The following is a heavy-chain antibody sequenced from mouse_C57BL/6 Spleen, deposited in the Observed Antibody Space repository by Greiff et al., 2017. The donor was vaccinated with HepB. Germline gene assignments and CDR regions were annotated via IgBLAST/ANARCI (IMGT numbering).Heavy chain of an antibody. CDR3: ARGITTVLYYYAMDY. V-gene: IGHV1-64*01. CDR2: IHPNSGST. Sequence: QVQLQQPGAELVKPGASVKLSCKASGYTFTSYWMHWVKQRPGQGLEWIGMIHPNSGSTNYNEKFKSKATLTVDKSSSTAYMQLSSLTSEDSAVYYCARGITTVLYYYAMDYWGQGTSVTVSS. CDR1: GYTFTSYW. D-gene: IGHD1-1*01. J-gene: IGHJ4*01.